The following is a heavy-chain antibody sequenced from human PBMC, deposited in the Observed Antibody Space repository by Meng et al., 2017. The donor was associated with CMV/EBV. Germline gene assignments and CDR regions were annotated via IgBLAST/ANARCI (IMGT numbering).Heavy chain of an antibody. CDR1: GYSFTSYW. CDR2: IYPGDSDT. V-gene: IGHV5-51*01. CDR3: ARVVDSSSSQIYYYYGMDV. D-gene: IGHD6-6*01. Sequence: KVSCKGSGYSFTSYWIGWVRQMPGKGLEWMGIIYPGDSDTRYSPSFQGQVTISADKSISTAYLQWSSLKASDTAMYYCARVVDSSSSQIYYYYGMDVWGQGTTVTVSS. J-gene: IGHJ6*02.